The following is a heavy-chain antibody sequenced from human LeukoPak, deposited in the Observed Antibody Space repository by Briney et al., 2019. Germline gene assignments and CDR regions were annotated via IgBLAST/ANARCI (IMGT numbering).Heavy chain of an antibody. V-gene: IGHV4-39*07. CDR2: IFYSGST. Sequence: SETLSLTCTVSGGSISTSNYYWGWIRQPPGKGLEWIGNIFYSGSTYYSPSLRSRVTISLDTSRNQFSLKLNSVTAADTAVYYCARVSYGYGYFDYWGQGTLVTVSS. J-gene: IGHJ4*02. CDR3: ARVSYGYGYFDY. D-gene: IGHD5-18*01. CDR1: GGSISTSNYY.